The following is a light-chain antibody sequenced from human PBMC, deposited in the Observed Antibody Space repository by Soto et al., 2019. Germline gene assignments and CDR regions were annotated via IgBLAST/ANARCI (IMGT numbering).Light chain of an antibody. CDR1: GSNVGASYD. CDR2: KNN. J-gene: IGLJ3*02. V-gene: IGLV1-40*01. Sequence: QSVLTQPPSVSGAPGQTITMSCTGSGSNVGASYDVHWYQVLPGAGPRLLIYKNNNRPSGVPDRFSGSKSGTSASLAITGLRAEDEADYYCQSYDNILSGPLFGGGTKVTV. CDR3: QSYDNILSGPL.